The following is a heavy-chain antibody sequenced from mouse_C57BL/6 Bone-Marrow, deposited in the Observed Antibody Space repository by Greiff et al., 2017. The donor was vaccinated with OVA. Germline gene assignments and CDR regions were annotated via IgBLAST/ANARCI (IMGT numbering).Heavy chain of an antibody. CDR2: ISSGGSYT. CDR1: GFTFSSYG. CDR3: ASRWFAY. V-gene: IGHV5-6*02. J-gene: IGHJ3*01. Sequence: EVKVVESGGDLVKPGGSLKLSCAASGFTFSSYGMSWVRQTPDKRLEWVATISSGGSYTYYPDSVKGRFTISRDNAKNTLYLQRSSLKSEDTAMYYCASRWFAYWGQGTLVTVSA.